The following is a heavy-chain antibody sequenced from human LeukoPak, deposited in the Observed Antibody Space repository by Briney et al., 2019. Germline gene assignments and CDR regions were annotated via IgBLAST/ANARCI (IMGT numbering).Heavy chain of an antibody. CDR2: IYSGGST. D-gene: IGHD3-22*01. CDR1: GFTVSSNY. J-gene: IGHJ3*02. CDR3: AISHYYDSSGYLGEIGFDI. Sequence: GGSLRLSCAASGFTVSSNYMSWVRQAPGKGLEWVSVIYSGGSTSYADSVKGRFTISRDNSKNTLYLQMNSLRAEDTAVYYCAISHYYDSSGYLGEIGFDIWGQGTMVTVSS. V-gene: IGHV3-66*01.